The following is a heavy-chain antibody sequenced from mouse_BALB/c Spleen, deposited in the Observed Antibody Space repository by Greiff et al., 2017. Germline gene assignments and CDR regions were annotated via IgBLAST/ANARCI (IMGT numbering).Heavy chain of an antibody. D-gene: IGHD2-4*01. V-gene: IGHV1-4*02. CDR3: ARGGITAAAWFAY. Sequence: QVQLQQSAAELARPGASVKMSCKASGYTFTSYTMHWVKQRPGQGLEWIGYINPSSGYTEYNQKFKDKTTLTADKSSSTAYMQLSSLTSEDSAVYYCARGGITAAAWFAYWGQGTLVTVSA. CDR1: GYTFTSYT. CDR2: INPSSGYT. J-gene: IGHJ3*01.